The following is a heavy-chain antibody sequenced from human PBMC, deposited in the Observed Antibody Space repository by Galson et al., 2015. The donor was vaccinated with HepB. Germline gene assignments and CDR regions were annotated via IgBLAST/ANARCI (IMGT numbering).Heavy chain of an antibody. V-gene: IGHV3-7*03. D-gene: IGHD3-10*01. CDR2: IRRDGSEK. CDR3: ARLDYYASGNSYYYGIDV. J-gene: IGHJ6*02. Sequence: SLRLSCAASGFVFSTYWMTWVRQAPGKGLEWVANIRRDGSEKYYVDSVKGRFTISRDNAKDSVSLQMNSLRADDTAVYYCARLDYYASGNSYYYGIDVWGQGTTVIVSS. CDR1: GFVFSTYW.